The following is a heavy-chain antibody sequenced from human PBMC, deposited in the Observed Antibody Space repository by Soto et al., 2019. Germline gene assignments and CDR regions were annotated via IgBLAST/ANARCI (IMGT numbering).Heavy chain of an antibody. V-gene: IGHV5-51*01. Sequence: PGESLKISCKGSGYSFTSYWIGWVRQMPGKGLGWMGIIYPGASDTRYSPPFQGQVTISADKSISTAYLLWSSLKASDTAMYYCARHWYCSSTSCGMDAFDIWGQGTRVTVSS. CDR1: GYSFTSYW. CDR3: ARHWYCSSTSCGMDAFDI. D-gene: IGHD2-2*01. J-gene: IGHJ3*02. CDR2: IYPGASDT.